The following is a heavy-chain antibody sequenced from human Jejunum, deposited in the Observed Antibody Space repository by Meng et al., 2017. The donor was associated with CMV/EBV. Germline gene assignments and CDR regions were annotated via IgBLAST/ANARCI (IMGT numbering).Heavy chain of an antibody. CDR3: ARPLGGHVWSP. D-gene: IGHD3-16*01. CDR2: INGNGGST. J-gene: IGHJ4*02. V-gene: IGHV3-20*03. Sequence: AAAGFTFEDYGMSWVRQGPGKGLEWVSGINGNGGSTAYANSVEGRFAISRDNAQNSIYLQMNSLRVEDTGVYFCARPLGGHVWSPWGQGTPVTVSS. CDR1: GFTFEDYG.